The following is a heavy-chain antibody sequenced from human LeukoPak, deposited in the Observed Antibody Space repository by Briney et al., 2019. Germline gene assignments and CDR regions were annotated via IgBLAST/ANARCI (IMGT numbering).Heavy chain of an antibody. CDR3: ARGAREGGFDY. CDR1: GYTFTGYY. Sequence: ASVKVSCKASGYTFTGYYMHWVRQAPGQGLEWMGWINPNSGGTNYAQKFQGRVTMTRDTSTSTVYMELSSLRSEDTAVYYCARGAREGGFDYWGQGTLVTVSS. V-gene: IGHV1-2*02. CDR2: INPNSGGT. D-gene: IGHD3-16*01. J-gene: IGHJ4*02.